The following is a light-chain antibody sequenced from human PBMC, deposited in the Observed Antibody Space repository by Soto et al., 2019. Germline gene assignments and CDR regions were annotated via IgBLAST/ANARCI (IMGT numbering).Light chain of an antibody. CDR1: QSVSGNY. CDR3: HHHGRSRART. Sequence: EVVLTQSLAPLSSSAGAGAIVSCSANQSVSGNYLAWYQQIPGQAPRLLIYGASGRAVGIPDRCSGSGAGTDFTLTINRLEPEEFAGYYCHHHGRSRARTFGGGTKVDI. V-gene: IGKV3-20*01. CDR2: GAS. J-gene: IGKJ4*02.